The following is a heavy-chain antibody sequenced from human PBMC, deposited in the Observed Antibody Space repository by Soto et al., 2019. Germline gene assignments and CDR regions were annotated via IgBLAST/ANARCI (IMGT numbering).Heavy chain of an antibody. J-gene: IGHJ4*02. D-gene: IGHD3-16*01. CDR3: AKVPGGVNRPGIDY. CDR1: GFTFSSYA. CDR2: ISGSGGST. Sequence: EVQLLESGGGLVQPGGSLRLSCAASGFTFSSYAMSWVRQAPGKGLEGVSAISGSGGSTYYADSVKGRFTISRDNSKNTLYLQMNSLRAEDTAVYYCAKVPGGVNRPGIDYWGQGTLVTVSS. V-gene: IGHV3-23*01.